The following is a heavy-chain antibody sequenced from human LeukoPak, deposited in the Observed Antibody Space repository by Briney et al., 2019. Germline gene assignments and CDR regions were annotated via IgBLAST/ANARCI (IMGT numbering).Heavy chain of an antibody. V-gene: IGHV4-31*03. Sequence: SETLSLTCTVSGGSISSGGYYWRWMRPHPGKGLEWIGYIYYSGSTYYNPSLKSRVTISVDTSKNQFSLKLSSVTAADTAVYYCASMPLGVYYFDYWGQGTLVTVSS. CDR1: GGSISSGGYY. D-gene: IGHD3-16*01. J-gene: IGHJ4*02. CDR2: IYYSGST. CDR3: ASMPLGVYYFDY.